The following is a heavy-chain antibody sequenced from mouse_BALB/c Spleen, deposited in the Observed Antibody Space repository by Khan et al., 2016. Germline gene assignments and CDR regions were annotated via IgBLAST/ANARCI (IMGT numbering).Heavy chain of an antibody. Sequence: EVELVESGGGLVQPGGSLKLSCATSGFTFSDYYMYWVRQTPEKRLEWVAYISNGGDNTYYPDTVKGRFTIYRDNAKNILYLQMSRLKSEDTAMYYCARHRRNYGSPWYFDVWGAGTTVTVSS. D-gene: IGHD2-1*01. CDR2: ISNGGDNT. CDR1: GFTFSDYY. J-gene: IGHJ1*01. V-gene: IGHV5-12*02. CDR3: ARHRRNYGSPWYFDV.